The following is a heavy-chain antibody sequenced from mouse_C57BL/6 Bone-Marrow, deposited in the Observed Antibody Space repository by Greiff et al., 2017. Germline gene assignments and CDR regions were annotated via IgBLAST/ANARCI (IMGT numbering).Heavy chain of an antibody. Sequence: VQLQQSGAELVKPGASVKMSCKASGYTFTSYWITWVKQRPGQGLEWIGDIYPTSGRTNYNEKVKSKVILTVDTSSNTAYLQLSSLTSEDSAVFYCARSGPLERSFDYWGQGTTLTVSS. J-gene: IGHJ2*01. CDR1: GYTFTSYW. V-gene: IGHV1-55*01. CDR3: ARSGPLERSFDY. CDR2: IYPTSGRT. D-gene: IGHD3-1*01.